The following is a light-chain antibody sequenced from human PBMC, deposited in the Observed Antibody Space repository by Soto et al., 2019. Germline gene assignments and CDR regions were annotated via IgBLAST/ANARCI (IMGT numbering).Light chain of an antibody. V-gene: IGLV2-14*03. CDR1: SSDVGGYNF. CDR3: SSYTSNYTYV. J-gene: IGLJ1*01. CDR2: DVS. Sequence: QSALTQPASVSGSPGQSVTISCAGTSSDVGGYNFVSWYQQHPGKAPQLMIYDVSSRPSGVSNRFSGSKSGNTASLTISGLQAEDEADYYCSSYTSNYTYVFGTGTQLTVL.